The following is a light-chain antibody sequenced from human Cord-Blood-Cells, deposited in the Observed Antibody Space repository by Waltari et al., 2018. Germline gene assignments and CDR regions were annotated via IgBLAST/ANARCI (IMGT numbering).Light chain of an antibody. Sequence: QSALTQPASVSGSPGQSTTISCTGTSSDVGGSNYVSWYQQHPGKAPKLMIYDVSKRPSGVSNRFARSKSGNTASLTISGLQAEDEADYYCSSYTSSSTLVFGGGTKLTVL. J-gene: IGLJ3*02. CDR1: SSDVGGSNY. CDR3: SSYTSSSTLV. V-gene: IGLV2-14*01. CDR2: DVS.